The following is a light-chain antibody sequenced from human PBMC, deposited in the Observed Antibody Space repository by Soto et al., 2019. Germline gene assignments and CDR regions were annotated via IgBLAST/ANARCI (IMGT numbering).Light chain of an antibody. CDR3: AAWDDILNGWV. J-gene: IGLJ3*02. V-gene: IGLV1-44*01. CDR2: SND. Sequence: QSVLTQPASSSATPGQKVTISFSGSDSNIGSNGVNWYQHFPGMAPKLLTHSNDHRPSGVADRFSGSKSGTSASLAISGLQSEDEADYYCAAWDDILNGWVFGGGTQLTVL. CDR1: DSNIGSNG.